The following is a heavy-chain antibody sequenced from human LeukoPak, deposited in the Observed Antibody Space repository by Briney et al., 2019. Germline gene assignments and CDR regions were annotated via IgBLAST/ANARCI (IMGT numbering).Heavy chain of an antibody. CDR2: IYYSGST. V-gene: IGHV4-59*01. J-gene: IGHJ3*02. D-gene: IGHD3-22*01. CDR1: GGSISSYY. CDR3: ATLQGGPNYYDSSGRGAFDI. Sequence: SETLSLTCTVSGGSISSYYWSWIRQPPGKGLEWIGHIYYSGSTNYSPSLKSRVTISVDTSKNQFSLKLSSVTAADTAVYYCATLQGGPNYYDSSGRGAFDIWGQGTMVTVSS.